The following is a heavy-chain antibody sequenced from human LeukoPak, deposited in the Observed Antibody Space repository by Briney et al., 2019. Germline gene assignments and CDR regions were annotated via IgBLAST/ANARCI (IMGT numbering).Heavy chain of an antibody. V-gene: IGHV1-69*04. CDR2: IIPILGIA. J-gene: IGHJ4*02. Sequence: SVKVSCKASGYTFTGYYMHWVRQAPGQGLEWMGRIIPILGIANYAQKFQGRVTITADKSTSTAYMELSSLRSEDTAVYYCARDLLKYYYDSSGYYGNWGQGTLVTVSS. CDR1: GYTFTGYY. D-gene: IGHD3-22*01. CDR3: ARDLLKYYYDSSGYYGN.